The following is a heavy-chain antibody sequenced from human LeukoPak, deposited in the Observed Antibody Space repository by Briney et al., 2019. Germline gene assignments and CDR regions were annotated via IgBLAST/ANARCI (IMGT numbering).Heavy chain of an antibody. J-gene: IGHJ4*02. D-gene: IGHD1-1*01. Sequence: GGSLRLSFVASGFTFTNYAMTWVRQAPGRGLEWVSGISGSGGSTYYADSVKGRFIISRDNSESTLYLQMNRLRAEDTALYYCAKVWKGNYYDYWGQGTLVTVSS. CDR2: ISGSGGST. V-gene: IGHV3-23*01. CDR1: GFTFTNYA. CDR3: AKVWKGNYYDY.